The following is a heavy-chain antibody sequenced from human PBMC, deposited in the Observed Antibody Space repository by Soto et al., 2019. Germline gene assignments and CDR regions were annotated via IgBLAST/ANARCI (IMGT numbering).Heavy chain of an antibody. CDR1: GFTFSNYW. Sequence: EVQLVESGGGLVQPGGSLRLSCAASGFTFSNYWMHWVRQAPGKGLVWVSRIKSDGSSISYADSVKGRFTISRDNARNTLYLQMNSLRAEDTAVYYCARGGFSGSGRYIQVDYWGQGTLVTVSS. CDR2: IKSDGSSI. CDR3: ARGGFSGSGRYIQVDY. J-gene: IGHJ4*02. D-gene: IGHD3-10*01. V-gene: IGHV3-74*01.